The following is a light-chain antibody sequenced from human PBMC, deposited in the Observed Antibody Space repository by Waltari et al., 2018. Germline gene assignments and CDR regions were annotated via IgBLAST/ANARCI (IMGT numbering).Light chain of an antibody. V-gene: IGLV3-1*01. CDR2: QDT. Sequence: SYEVTQPPSVSVSPGQTATITCSGERLEDKYTSWYQQKPGQSPVLVIYQDTKRPSGIPERFSGSNSGNSATLTISGTQAMDEADYYCQAWDSSTELFGGGTRLTVL. CDR1: RLEDKY. CDR3: QAWDSSTEL. J-gene: IGLJ2*01.